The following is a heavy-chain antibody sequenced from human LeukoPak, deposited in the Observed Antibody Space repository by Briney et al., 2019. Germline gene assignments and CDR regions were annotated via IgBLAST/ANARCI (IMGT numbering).Heavy chain of an antibody. CDR3: AKGEGLLLRY. J-gene: IGHJ4*02. D-gene: IGHD3-22*01. Sequence: PGGSLRLSCAASGFTFDDYAMHWVRQAPGKGLEWVSLISGDGGSTYYADSVKVRFTISRYNSKTSLYLQMNRLRTEDSALYYCAKGEGLLLRYWGQGTLVTVSS. CDR2: ISGDGGST. V-gene: IGHV3-43*02. CDR1: GFTFDDYA.